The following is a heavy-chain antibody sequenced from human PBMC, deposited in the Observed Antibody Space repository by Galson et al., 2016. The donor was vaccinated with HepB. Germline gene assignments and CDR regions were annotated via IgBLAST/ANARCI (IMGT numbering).Heavy chain of an antibody. D-gene: IGHD2-8*01. CDR1: GYRFTSSW. V-gene: IGHV5-51*01. Sequence: QSGAEVKKPGESLKISCKGSGYRFTSSWIGWVRQMPGKGLEWMGIIYPGDSDARYSPPFQGQVTISADKSISTVYLQWNSLKASDTAMYYCARHNGDYYYGMDVWGQGTTVTVSS. CDR3: ARHNGDYYYGMDV. CDR2: IYPGDSDA. J-gene: IGHJ6*02.